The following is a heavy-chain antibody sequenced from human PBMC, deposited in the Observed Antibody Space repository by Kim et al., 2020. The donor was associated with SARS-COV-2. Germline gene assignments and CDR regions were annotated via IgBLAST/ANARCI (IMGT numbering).Heavy chain of an antibody. J-gene: IGHJ6*02. V-gene: IGHV3-30*07. CDR3: ARDDYGDYEACMDV. D-gene: IGHD4-17*01. Sequence: ADSVKGRFTISRDNSKNPLYLQMNSLRAEDTAVYYCARDDYGDYEACMDVWGQGTTVTVSS.